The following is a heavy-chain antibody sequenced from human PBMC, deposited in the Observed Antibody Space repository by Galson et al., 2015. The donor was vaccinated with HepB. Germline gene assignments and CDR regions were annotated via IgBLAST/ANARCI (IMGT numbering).Heavy chain of an antibody. V-gene: IGHV3-9*01. Sequence: SLRLSCAASGFIFDDYAMGWVRQAPGKGLEWVSGISWDSCNIAYADSVKGRFTISRDTAKHSLYLQMNSLRPEDTAFYYCAKHSSSDYSEGNFDYWGQGTLVTVSS. J-gene: IGHJ4*02. CDR3: AKHSSSDYSEGNFDY. CDR1: GFIFDDYA. D-gene: IGHD3-22*01. CDR2: ISWDSCNI.